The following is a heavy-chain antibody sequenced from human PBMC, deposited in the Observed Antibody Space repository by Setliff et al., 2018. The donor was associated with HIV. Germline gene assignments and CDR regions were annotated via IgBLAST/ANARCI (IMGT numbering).Heavy chain of an antibody. V-gene: IGHV1-18*01. J-gene: IGHJ4*02. CDR3: ARTDYGGNSGGNYFDY. CDR2: ISPYNGHT. CDR1: GYTFTTYD. Sequence: ASAKVSCKASGYTFTTYDITWVRQAPGQGLEWLGWISPYNGHTNFAQKFQGRVTMTTDTATSTAYMEVRSLRSDDTAVYYCARTDYGGNSGGNYFDYWGQGSLVTVSS. D-gene: IGHD4-17*01.